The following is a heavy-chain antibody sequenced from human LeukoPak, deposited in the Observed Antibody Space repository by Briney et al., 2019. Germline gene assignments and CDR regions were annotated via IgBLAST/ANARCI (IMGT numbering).Heavy chain of an antibody. D-gene: IGHD6-13*01. CDR2: ISSSSTAI. J-gene: IGHJ4*02. V-gene: IGHV3-48*01. CDR3: ARDGGYRSSWNRFDY. Sequence: GGSLRLSCAASGFTFSTYNMNWVRQAPGKGLEWVSYISSSSTAIYYADSMKGRFTISRDNAKNSLYLQMNSLRAEDTAVYYCARDGGYRSSWNRFDYWGQGTLVTVSS. CDR1: GFTFSTYN.